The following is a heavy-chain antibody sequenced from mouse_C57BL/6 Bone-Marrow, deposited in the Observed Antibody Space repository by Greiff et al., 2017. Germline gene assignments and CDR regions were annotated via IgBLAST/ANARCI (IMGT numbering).Heavy chain of an antibody. CDR1: GFTFSDYG. D-gene: IGHD1-1*01. V-gene: IGHV5-15*01. J-gene: IGHJ4*01. CDR3: ARAPYYYGSCAMDY. CDR2: ISNLAYSI. Sequence: EVQVVESGGGLVQPGGSLKLSCAASGFTFSDYGMAWVRQAPRKGPEGVAFISNLAYSIYYADTVTGRFTISRENAKNTLYLEMSSLRSEDTAMYYCARAPYYYGSCAMDYWGQGTSVTVSS.